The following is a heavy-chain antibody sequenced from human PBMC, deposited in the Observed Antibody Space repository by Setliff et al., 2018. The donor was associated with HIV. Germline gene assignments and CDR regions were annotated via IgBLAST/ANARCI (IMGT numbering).Heavy chain of an antibody. J-gene: IGHJ4*02. CDR3: ARRRDFDY. V-gene: IGHV4-39*07. Sequence: SETLSLTCTVSGGSTSSSIYYWGWIRQPPGKGLEWIANIYYSGSTFYNPSLKSRVTMSVDTSKNQFSLKLNSVTAADTAVYFCARRRDFDYWGQGTLVTVSS. CDR1: GGSTSSSIYY. CDR2: IYYSGST.